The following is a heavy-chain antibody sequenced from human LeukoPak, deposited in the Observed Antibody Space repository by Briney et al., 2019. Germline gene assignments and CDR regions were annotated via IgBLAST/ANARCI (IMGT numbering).Heavy chain of an antibody. V-gene: IGHV2-70*04. D-gene: IGHD3-10*01. CDR1: GFSLSTSGMR. CDR2: IDWDDDK. CDR3: ARTQFTMVRGVSSYYFDY. J-gene: IGHJ4*02. Sequence: SGPTLVNPTQTLTLTCTFSGFSLSTSGMRVSWIRQPPGKALEWLARIDWDDDKCYSTSLETRLTISKDTSKNQVVLTMTNMDPVDTATYYCARTQFTMVRGVSSYYFDYWGQGTLVTVSS.